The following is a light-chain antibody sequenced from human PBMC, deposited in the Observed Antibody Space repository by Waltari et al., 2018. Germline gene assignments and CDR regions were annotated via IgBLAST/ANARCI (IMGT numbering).Light chain of an antibody. CDR2: AAS. J-gene: IGKJ4*01. Sequence: EIVLTQSPATLSLFPGERATLSCRASQSVSSNLAWYQQKPGQAPRLLIYAASNRATGISARFSGSGSGTDFTLTISSLEPEDFAVYYCQQHSDWPLTVGGGTKVEIK. V-gene: IGKV3-11*01. CDR3: QQHSDWPLT. CDR1: QSVSSN.